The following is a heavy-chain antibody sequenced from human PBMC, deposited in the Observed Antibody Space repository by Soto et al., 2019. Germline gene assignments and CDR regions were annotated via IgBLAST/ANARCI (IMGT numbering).Heavy chain of an antibody. CDR3: AREGGPICAVDNFDC. D-gene: IGHD3-3*01. Sequence: QVQLQESGPGLVKPSQTLSLICSVSGGSVTSGNYYWSWIRQPPGKGLEWIGYISYNGRTNYNPSVKSRLAISIDTSKNQFSLKLSAVTAEDTAVYYCAREGGPICAVDNFDCWGQGTLVTVSS. CDR1: GGSVTSGNYY. V-gene: IGHV4-61*01. J-gene: IGHJ4*02. CDR2: ISYNGRT.